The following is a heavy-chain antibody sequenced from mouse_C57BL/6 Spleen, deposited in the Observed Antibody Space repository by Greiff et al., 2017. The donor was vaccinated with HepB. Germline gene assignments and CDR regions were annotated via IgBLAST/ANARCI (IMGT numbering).Heavy chain of an antibody. CDR1: GFTFSDYG. D-gene: IGHD1-1*01. V-gene: IGHV5-17*01. CDR3: ARGTTTVVAPYAMDY. J-gene: IGHJ4*01. CDR2: ISSGSSTI. Sequence: EVQVVESGGGLVKPGGSLKLSCAASGFTFSDYGMHWVRQAPEKGLEWVAYISSGSSTIYYADTVKGRFTISRDNAKNTLFLQMTSLRSEDTAMYYCARGTTTVVAPYAMDYWGQGTSVTVSS.